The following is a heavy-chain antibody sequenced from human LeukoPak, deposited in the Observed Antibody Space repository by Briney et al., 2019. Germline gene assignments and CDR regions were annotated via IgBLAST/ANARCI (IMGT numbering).Heavy chain of an antibody. V-gene: IGHV5-10-1*01. Sequence: GESLKISCKGSGYSFTSYWISWVRQMPGKGLEWMGRIDPSDSYTNYSPSFQGHVTISADKSISTAYLQWSSLKASDTAMYYCARHQQSVWYFDLWGRGTLVTVSS. CDR1: GYSFTSYW. J-gene: IGHJ2*01. CDR3: ARHQQSVWYFDL. D-gene: IGHD2-2*01. CDR2: IDPSDSYT.